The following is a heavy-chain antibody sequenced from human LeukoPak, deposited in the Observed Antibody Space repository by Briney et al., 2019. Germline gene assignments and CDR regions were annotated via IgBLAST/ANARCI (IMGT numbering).Heavy chain of an antibody. D-gene: IGHD3-10*01. Sequence: PGGSLRLSCAASGFTFSSYEMNWVRQAPGKGLEWVSYISSSGSTIYYADSVKGRFTISRDNSKNTLYLQMNSLRAEDTAVYYCARDLGDYYGSGSNLPYFWGQGTLVTASS. CDR2: ISSSGSTI. CDR3: ARDLGDYYGSGSNLPYF. J-gene: IGHJ4*02. V-gene: IGHV3-48*03. CDR1: GFTFSSYE.